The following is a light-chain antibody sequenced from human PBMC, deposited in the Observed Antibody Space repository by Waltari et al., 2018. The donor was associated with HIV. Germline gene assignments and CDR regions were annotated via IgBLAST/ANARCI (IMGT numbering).Light chain of an antibody. CDR1: QGITNA. Sequence: AIQLTQSPSSLSASVGDRVTITCRTSQGITNAIAWYQQRPGKPPKLLIYEASNLDSGSTERFNGSGSGTDFTHTISSLQPEDFATYYCQQFQTFPLTFGRGTNIEIK. J-gene: IGKJ4*01. CDR3: QQFQTFPLT. CDR2: EAS. V-gene: IGKV1-13*02.